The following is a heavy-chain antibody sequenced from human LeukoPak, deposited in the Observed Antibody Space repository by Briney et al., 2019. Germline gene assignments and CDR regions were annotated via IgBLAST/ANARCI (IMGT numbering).Heavy chain of an antibody. J-gene: IGHJ4*02. CDR1: SGSISTSNYY. CDR2: IDWDNDK. Sequence: TLSLTCTVSSGSISTSNYYWGWVRQPPGKALEWLARIDWDNDKYYSTSLKTRLTISKDTSKNQVVLTMTNMDPVDTATYYCARGYYDTSAYIDYWGQGTLVTVSS. V-gene: IGHV2-70*18. CDR3: ARGYYDTSAYIDY. D-gene: IGHD3-22*01.